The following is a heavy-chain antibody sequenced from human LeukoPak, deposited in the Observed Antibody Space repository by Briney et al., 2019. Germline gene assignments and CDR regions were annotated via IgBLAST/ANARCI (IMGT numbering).Heavy chain of an antibody. CDR3: ARDTNWIVGYYYYYYMDV. J-gene: IGHJ6*03. CDR1: GFTFSSYA. D-gene: IGHD1-1*01. Sequence: PGGSLRLSCAASGFTFSSYAMHWVRQAPGKGLEWVAVISYDGSNKYYADSVKGRFTISRDNSKNTLYLQMNSLRAEDTAVYYCARDTNWIVGYYYYYYMDVWGKGTTVTVSS. V-gene: IGHV3-30-3*01. CDR2: ISYDGSNK.